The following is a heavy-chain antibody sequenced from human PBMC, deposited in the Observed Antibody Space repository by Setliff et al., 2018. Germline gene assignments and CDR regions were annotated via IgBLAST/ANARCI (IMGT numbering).Heavy chain of an antibody. J-gene: IGHJ4*02. D-gene: IGHD3-22*01. V-gene: IGHV4-30-4*01. CDR1: GDSLSNAPYY. Sequence: SETLSLTCTVSGDSLSNAPYYRNWIRHLPGKGLDWIGYIFYSGTTHYNPSLESRVSFSIDTSRNQFSLTLKSVTAADTAVYFCARDDPNHYDVSGYSVGYFDYWGLGTPVTVSS. CDR3: ARDDPNHYDVSGYSVGYFDY. CDR2: IFYSGTT.